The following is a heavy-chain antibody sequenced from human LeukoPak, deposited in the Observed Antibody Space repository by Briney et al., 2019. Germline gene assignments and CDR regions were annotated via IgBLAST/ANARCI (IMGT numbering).Heavy chain of an antibody. D-gene: IGHD6-13*01. CDR1: GFTFSSYA. J-gene: IGHJ3*01. CDR3: ARAKIAAAGTGAFDV. Sequence: GGALRLSCWASGFTFSSYAMTWVRQAPGKGLEWVSAFSATDGSAQYAESVEGRFTISRDNSKNTLFMQMNSLGAEDTAVYYCARAKIAAAGTGAFDVWGQGTLVTVSS. CDR2: FSATDGSA. V-gene: IGHV3-23*01.